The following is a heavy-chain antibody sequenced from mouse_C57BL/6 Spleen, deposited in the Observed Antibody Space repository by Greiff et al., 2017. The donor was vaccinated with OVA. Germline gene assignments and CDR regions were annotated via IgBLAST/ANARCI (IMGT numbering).Heavy chain of an antibody. D-gene: IGHD2-12*01. Sequence: QVQLQQSGAELVKPGASVKLSCKASGYAFTSYWMNWVKQRPGKGLEWIGQIYPGDGDTNYNGKFKGKATLTVDKSSSTAYMQLSSLTSEDSAVYFCATFLRPDGGWFAYWGQGTLVTVSA. V-gene: IGHV1-80*01. CDR3: ATFLRPDGGWFAY. CDR2: IYPGDGDT. CDR1: GYAFTSYW. J-gene: IGHJ3*01.